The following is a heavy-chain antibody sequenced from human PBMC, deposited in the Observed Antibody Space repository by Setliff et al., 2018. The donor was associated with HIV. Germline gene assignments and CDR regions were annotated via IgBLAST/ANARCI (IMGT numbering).Heavy chain of an antibody. CDR1: GYTFTSYW. V-gene: IGHV5-51*01. J-gene: IGHJ4*02. Sequence: GGSLKISCKGSGYTFTSYWIGWVRQMPGKGLEWMGIIYPGDSDTRYGPSFQGRVTISADKSINTAYLQWSSLQASDTAMYYCARRASKASLDYWGQGTLVTVSS. CDR2: IYPGDSDT. CDR3: ARRASKASLDY.